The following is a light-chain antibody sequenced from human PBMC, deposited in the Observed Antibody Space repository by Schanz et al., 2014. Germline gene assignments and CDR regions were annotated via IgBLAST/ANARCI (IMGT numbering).Light chain of an antibody. CDR1: QDIAIW. V-gene: IGKV1-12*01. CDR3: QQAISFPVT. CDR2: AAS. J-gene: IGKJ4*01. Sequence: DIQMTQSPSSVTASVGARVTITCRASQDIAIWLAWYQQSPGKAPKLLISAASGLQSGVPSRFVGSGSGTDFTLTITSLQPEDSATYYCQQAISFPVTFGGGTKVEIK.